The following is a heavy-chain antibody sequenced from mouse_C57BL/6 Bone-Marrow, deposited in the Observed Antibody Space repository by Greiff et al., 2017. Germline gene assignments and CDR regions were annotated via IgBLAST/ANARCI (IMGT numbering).Heavy chain of an antibody. V-gene: IGHV5-6*01. CDR3: AGYSRRDWYFDV. Sequence: EVKLVESGGDLVKPGGSLKLSCAASGFTFSSYGMSWVRQTPDTRLEWVATISSGGSYTYYPDSVKGRFTISRDNAKTTLYLQMSSLKSEDTAMYYCAGYSRRDWYFDVWGTGTTVTVSS. CDR1: GFTFSSYG. J-gene: IGHJ1*03. D-gene: IGHD1-2*01. CDR2: ISSGGSYT.